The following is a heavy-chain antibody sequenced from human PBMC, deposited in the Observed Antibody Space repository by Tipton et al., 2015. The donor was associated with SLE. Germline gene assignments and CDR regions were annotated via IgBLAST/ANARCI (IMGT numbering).Heavy chain of an antibody. D-gene: IGHD2-2*01. Sequence: SLRLSCAASGFTFSGSAMHWVRQASGKGLEWVGRIRSKANSYATAYAASVKGRFTISRDDSKNTAYLQMNSLKTEDTAVYYCTRVYGPAAMDYWGQGTLVTVSS. CDR2: IRSKANSYAT. J-gene: IGHJ4*02. V-gene: IGHV3-73*01. CDR1: GFTFSGSA. CDR3: TRVYGPAAMDY.